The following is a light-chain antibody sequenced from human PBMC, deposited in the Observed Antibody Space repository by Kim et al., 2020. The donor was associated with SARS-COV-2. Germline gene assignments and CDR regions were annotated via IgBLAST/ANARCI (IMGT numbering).Light chain of an antibody. CDR3: CSFTSGVSWV. CDR2: DIS. J-gene: IGLJ3*02. Sequence: QSALTQPASLSGSPGQSVTISCSGTINDLGTYALVSWYQQYPGKAPRLIIFDISQRPSGISGRFSGSKSGNTASLTISPLEPDDEADYFCCSFTSGVSWVIADGTQLTVL. V-gene: IGLV2-23*02. CDR1: INDLGTYAL.